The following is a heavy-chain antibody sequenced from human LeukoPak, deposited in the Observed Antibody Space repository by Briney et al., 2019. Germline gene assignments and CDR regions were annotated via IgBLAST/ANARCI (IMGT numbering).Heavy chain of an antibody. CDR2: INSDGGST. Sequence: LTGGSLRLSCTASGFTFSSYWMHWVRQAPGKGLVWVSRINSDGGSTSYADSVKGRFTISRDNAKNTLYLQMNSLRAEDTAVYYCARRIQGMAPHYFDYWGQGTLVTVSS. CDR1: GFTFSSYW. CDR3: ARRIQGMAPHYFDY. D-gene: IGHD5-24*01. V-gene: IGHV3-74*01. J-gene: IGHJ4*02.